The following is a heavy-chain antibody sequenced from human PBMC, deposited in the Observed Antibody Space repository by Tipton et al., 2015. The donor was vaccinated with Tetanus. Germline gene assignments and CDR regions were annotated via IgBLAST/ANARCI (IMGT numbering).Heavy chain of an antibody. V-gene: IGHV4-4*07. D-gene: IGHD6-25*01. CDR2: IYTSEST. CDR1: GGSISSYY. CDR3: ARMQRYGMDV. J-gene: IGHJ6*02. Sequence: LRLSCTVSGGSISSYYWSWIRQPAGKGLEWIGRIYTSESTNYNPSLKSRLTMSVDTSKNQFSLRLNSVTVADTAVYYCARMQRYGMDVWGQGTTVTVSS.